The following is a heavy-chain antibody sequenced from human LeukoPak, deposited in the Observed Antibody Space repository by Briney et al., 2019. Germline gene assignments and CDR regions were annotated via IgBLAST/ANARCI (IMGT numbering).Heavy chain of an antibody. CDR3: PREYDAFHI. CDR2: IYYSGRN. Sequence: SETLSLTCTLSGGSISSYYWSWIRQPPGKGLEWVGYIYYSGRNNYNPSLKSRVTIPVDTSKNHASLTVSPVTAGDKGLYYLPREYDAFHIWGQGTMVTVSS. CDR1: GGSISSYY. V-gene: IGHV4-59*01. J-gene: IGHJ3*02.